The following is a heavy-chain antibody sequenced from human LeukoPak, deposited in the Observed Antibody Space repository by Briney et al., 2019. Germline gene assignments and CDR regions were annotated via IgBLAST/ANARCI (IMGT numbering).Heavy chain of an antibody. J-gene: IGHJ6*01. CDR3: ARELGATVVNYGMDV. D-gene: IGHD4-23*01. CDR1: GGSISSYY. Sequence: SETLSLTCTVSGGSISSYYWSWIRQPPGKGLEWIGYMYNSGSTNYNPSLKSRVTISVDTSKNQFSLKLTSVTAADTAVYYCARELGATVVNYGMDVWGQGTTVTVSS. CDR2: MYNSGST. V-gene: IGHV4-59*01.